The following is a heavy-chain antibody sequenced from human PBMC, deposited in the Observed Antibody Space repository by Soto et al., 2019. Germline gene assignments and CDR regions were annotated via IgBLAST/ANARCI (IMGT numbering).Heavy chain of an antibody. Sequence: QTGGSLRLSCAASGFTFNKYAMTWFRQAPGKGLEWASSISGNGAYTYYADSVKGRFTISRDNSWNTLYLQVNSLRADDTAVYYCAKTLTGNVERDAFDIWGQGTMVTVSS. CDR1: GFTFNKYA. D-gene: IGHD1-20*01. J-gene: IGHJ3*02. V-gene: IGHV3-23*01. CDR3: AKTLTGNVERDAFDI. CDR2: ISGNGAYT.